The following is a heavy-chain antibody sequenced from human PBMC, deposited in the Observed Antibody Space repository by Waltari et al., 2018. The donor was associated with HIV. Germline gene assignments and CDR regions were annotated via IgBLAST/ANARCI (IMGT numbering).Heavy chain of an antibody. J-gene: IGHJ4*02. CDR1: GGSLSGYS. Sequence: QVQLQQWGAGLLKPSETLSLTCAVYGGSLSGYSWSWIRQPPGAGLGGIGDIGHSGATNYNPSLQSRVTMAVDRSKNQFSLKLKAVTAADIGHYYCARGGGSGWDEDYFDYWGQGTPVTVSS. D-gene: IGHD6-19*01. CDR3: ARGGGSGWDEDYFDY. V-gene: IGHV4-34*01. CDR2: IGHSGAT.